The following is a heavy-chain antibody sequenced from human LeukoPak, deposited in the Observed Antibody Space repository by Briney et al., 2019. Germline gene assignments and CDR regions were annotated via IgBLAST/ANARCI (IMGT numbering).Heavy chain of an antibody. CDR1: GDSVSGSPAV. CDR3: ARGAVRGNTNFDY. CDR2: AYYRSKWYI. D-gene: IGHD3-10*01. Sequence: NRSQTLSLTCAISGDSVSGSPAVWNWIRQSPSRGLEWLGRAYYRSKWYIDYAVSVNGRITITPDTSKNQFSLQLNSVTPEATAVYYCARGAVRGNTNFDYWGQGTLVTVSS. J-gene: IGHJ4*02. V-gene: IGHV6-1*01.